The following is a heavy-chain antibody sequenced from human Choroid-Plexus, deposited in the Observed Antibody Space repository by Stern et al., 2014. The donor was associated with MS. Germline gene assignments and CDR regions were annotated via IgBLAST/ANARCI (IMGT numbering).Heavy chain of an antibody. CDR2: ISYDGSK. CDR3: AKDRQYLTFFFDF. Sequence: VQLEESGGGVVQPGRPLRLSCAASGSSFSSFGMHWVRQAPGKGLEWVALISYDGSKDYADSVKGRFAISRDNSKNTLYLQMNSLRAEDTAVYYCAKDRQYLTFFFDFWGQGSLVTVSS. CDR1: GSSFSSFG. V-gene: IGHV3-30*18. D-gene: IGHD2/OR15-2a*01. J-gene: IGHJ4*02.